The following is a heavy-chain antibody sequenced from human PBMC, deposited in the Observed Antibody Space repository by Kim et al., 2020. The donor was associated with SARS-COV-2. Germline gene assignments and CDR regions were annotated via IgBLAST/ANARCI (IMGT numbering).Heavy chain of an antibody. Sequence: WGSLRLSCAASGFTFSSYSMNWVRQAPGKGLEWVSSISSSSSYIYYADSVKGRFTISRDNAKNSLYLHMNSLKAEATAVYYCARDSNVESGYYYYYYMDV. CDR1: GFTFSSYS. D-gene: IGHD1-26*01. CDR2: ISSSSSYI. V-gene: IGHV3-21*01. CDR3: ARDSNVESGYYYYYYMDV. J-gene: IGHJ6*03.